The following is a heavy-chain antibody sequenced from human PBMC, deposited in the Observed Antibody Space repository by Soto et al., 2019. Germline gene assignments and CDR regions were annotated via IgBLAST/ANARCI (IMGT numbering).Heavy chain of an antibody. CDR2: IYSGGST. V-gene: IGHV3-53*01. CDR3: ARVQNL. CDR1: GFTVSSNY. Sequence: GESLKISCAASGFTVSSNYMSWVRQAPGKGLEWVSVIYSGGSTYYADSVKGRFTISRDNSKNTLYLQMNSLRAEDTAVYYCARVQNLWGQGTLVTISS. J-gene: IGHJ4*02.